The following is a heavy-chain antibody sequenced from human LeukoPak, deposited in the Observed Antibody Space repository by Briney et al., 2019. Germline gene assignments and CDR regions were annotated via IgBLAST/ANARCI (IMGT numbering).Heavy chain of an antibody. CDR1: GYSISSGYY. V-gene: IGHV4-38-2*02. D-gene: IGHD1-20*01. Sequence: PSETLSLTCTVSGYSISSGYYWGWIRQPPGKGLEWIGSIYHSGSTYYNPSLKSRVTISVDTSKNQFSLKLSSVTAADTAVYYCARDPPITTRFMGDWFDPWGQGTLVTVSS. CDR3: ARDPPITTRFMGDWFDP. CDR2: IYHSGST. J-gene: IGHJ5*02.